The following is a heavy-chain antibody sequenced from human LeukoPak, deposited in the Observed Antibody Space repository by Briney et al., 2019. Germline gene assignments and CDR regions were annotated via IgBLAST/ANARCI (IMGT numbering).Heavy chain of an antibody. D-gene: IGHD5-24*01. CDR2: IYYSGST. Sequence: PSETLSLTCTVSGGSISSYYWSWIRQPPGKGLEWIGYIYYSGSTNYNPSLKSRVTISVDTSKNQFSLKLSSVTAADTAVYYCARGRDGCSYWYFDLWGRGTLVTVSS. J-gene: IGHJ2*01. CDR1: GGSISSYY. V-gene: IGHV4-59*01. CDR3: ARGRDGCSYWYFDL.